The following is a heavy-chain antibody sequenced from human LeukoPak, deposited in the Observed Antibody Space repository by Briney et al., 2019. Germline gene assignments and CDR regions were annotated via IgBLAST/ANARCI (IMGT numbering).Heavy chain of an antibody. V-gene: IGHV3-30*18. J-gene: IGHJ4*02. CDR1: RFTFSSYG. CDR2: ISYDGSNK. CDR3: AKGELGLWFDY. Sequence: GGSLRLSCAASRFTFSSYGMHWVRQAPGKGLEWVALISYDGSNKYYADSVKGRFTISRDNSKNTLYLQMNSLRAEDTAVYYCAKGELGLWFDYWGRGTLVTVSS. D-gene: IGHD5-18*01.